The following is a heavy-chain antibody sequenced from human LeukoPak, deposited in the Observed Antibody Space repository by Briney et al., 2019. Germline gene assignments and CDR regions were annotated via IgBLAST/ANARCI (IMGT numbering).Heavy chain of an antibody. CDR3: ARLWWADY. CDR2: ISGSDGST. D-gene: IGHD4/OR15-4a*01. J-gene: IGHJ4*02. CDR1: GFTFIRNG. V-gene: IGHV3-23*01. Sequence: GGSLRLSCAASGFTFIRNGMTWVRQAPGKGLEWVSSISGSDGSTYYGDSVKGRFTISRDNAKNSLYLQMNSLRAEDTALYYCARLWWADYWGQGTLVTVSS.